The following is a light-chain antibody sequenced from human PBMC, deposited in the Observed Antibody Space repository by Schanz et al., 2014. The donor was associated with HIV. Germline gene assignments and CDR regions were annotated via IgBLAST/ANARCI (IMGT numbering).Light chain of an antibody. CDR3: QQYVSSPWT. CDR1: QSVSSSY. Sequence: ENVLTQSPGTLSLSPGERATLSCRASQSVSSSYLAWYQQKPGQAPRLLIYGASSRATGIPDRFSGSGSGADFTLSLSRLVPEDFSLYFCQQYVSSPWTFGQGTKVEIK. CDR2: GAS. J-gene: IGKJ1*01. V-gene: IGKV3-20*01.